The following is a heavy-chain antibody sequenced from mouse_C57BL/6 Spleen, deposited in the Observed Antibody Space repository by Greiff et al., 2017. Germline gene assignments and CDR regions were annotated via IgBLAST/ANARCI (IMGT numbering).Heavy chain of an antibody. D-gene: IGHD2-1*01. CDR1: GYAFTNYL. CDR2: INPGSGGT. V-gene: IGHV1-54*01. J-gene: IGHJ2*01. Sequence: QVQLQQSGAELVRPGTSVKVSCKASGYAFTNYLIEWVKQRPGPGLEWIGVINPGSGGTNYNEKFKGKATLTADKSSSTAYMQLSSLTSEDSAVYFCARFHGNYWYFDYWGQGTTLTVSS. CDR3: ARFHGNYWYFDY.